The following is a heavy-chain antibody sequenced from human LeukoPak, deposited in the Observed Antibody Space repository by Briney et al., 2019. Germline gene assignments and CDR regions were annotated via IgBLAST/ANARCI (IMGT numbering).Heavy chain of an antibody. Sequence: SQTLSLTCAISGDSVSRDSIAWNWIRQSPSRGLEWLGRTYYRSKWYNDYAVSVKGRITINPDTSKNQFSLQLNSVTPEDTGVYYCARGTGWPLFDYWGQGTLVTVCS. CDR1: GDSVSRDSIA. CDR2: TYYRSKWYN. D-gene: IGHD6-19*01. V-gene: IGHV6-1*01. J-gene: IGHJ4*02. CDR3: ARGTGWPLFDY.